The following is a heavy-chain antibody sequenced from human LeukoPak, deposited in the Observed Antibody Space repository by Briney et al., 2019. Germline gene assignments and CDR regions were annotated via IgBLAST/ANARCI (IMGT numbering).Heavy chain of an antibody. D-gene: IGHD3-22*01. CDR1: GYTFTAYY. J-gene: IGHJ5*02. CDR3: AREGSSGYYWFDP. CDR2: INPNSGGT. V-gene: IGHV1-2*02. Sequence: ASVKVSCKASGYTFTAYYMHWVRQAPGQGLEWMGWINPNSGGTNYAQKFQGRVTMTRDTSISTAYMELSRLRSDDTAVYYCAREGSSGYYWFDPWGQGTLVTVSS.